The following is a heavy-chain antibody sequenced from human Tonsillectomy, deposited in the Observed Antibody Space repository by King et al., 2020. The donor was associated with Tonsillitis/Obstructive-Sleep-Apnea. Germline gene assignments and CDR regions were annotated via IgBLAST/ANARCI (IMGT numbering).Heavy chain of an antibody. D-gene: IGHD6-19*01. CDR1: GGTFSSYA. J-gene: IGHJ1*01. Sequence: QLVQSGAEVKKPGSSVKVSCKASGGTFSSYAISWVRQAPGQGLEWMGGIIPISVTANYAQKFQGRVTSTADESTRTAYRELSSRRSEDTAVYYCARAPGIAVAGMEYFQHWGQGTLVTVSS. CDR2: IIPISVTA. CDR3: ARAPGIAVAGMEYFQH. V-gene: IGHV1-69*01.